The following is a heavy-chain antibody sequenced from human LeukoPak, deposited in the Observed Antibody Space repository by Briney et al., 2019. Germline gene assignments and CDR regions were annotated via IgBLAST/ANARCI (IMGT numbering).Heavy chain of an antibody. Sequence: SETLSLTCAVYGGSFSGYYWSWIRQPPGKGLEWIGEINHSGSTNYNPPLKSRVTISVDTSKNQFSLKLSSVTAADTAVYYCARVPYYYDSSGYPPLYYYYYYGMDVWGQGTTVTVSS. CDR2: INHSGST. D-gene: IGHD3-22*01. CDR1: GGSFSGYY. V-gene: IGHV4-34*01. J-gene: IGHJ6*02. CDR3: ARVPYYYDSSGYPPLYYYYYYGMDV.